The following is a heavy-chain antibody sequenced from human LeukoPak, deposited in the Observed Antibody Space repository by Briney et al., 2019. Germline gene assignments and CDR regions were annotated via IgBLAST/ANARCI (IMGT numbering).Heavy chain of an antibody. CDR3: ARHRGAIWYFDY. J-gene: IGHJ4*02. V-gene: IGHV4-59*08. CDR2: ISGSGNI. CDR1: GGSITSYY. D-gene: IGHD3-9*01. Sequence: PSETLSPTCTVSGGSITSYYWSWIRQAPGKGLEWIGYISGSGNIHYNPSLKSPLTISVDTSRNQVSLKLSSVTVADTAVYYCARHRGAIWYFDYWGQGTLVTVSS.